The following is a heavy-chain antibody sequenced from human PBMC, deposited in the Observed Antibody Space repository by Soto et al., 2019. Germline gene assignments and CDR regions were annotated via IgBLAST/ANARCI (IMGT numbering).Heavy chain of an antibody. J-gene: IGHJ4*02. V-gene: IGHV4-39*01. CDR2: IYYDEST. CDR3: GKVLIGATRHTDVDS. CDR1: GVSLNSGHYY. D-gene: IGHD2-15*01. Sequence: PSETLSLTCTVSGVSLNSGHYYWVWIRQSPGKGLAWIASIYYDESTYYNPSLKSRATISTDKPKNQFSLTLKSVTAADTAVSYCGKVLIGATRHTDVDSWGQGALVTVSS.